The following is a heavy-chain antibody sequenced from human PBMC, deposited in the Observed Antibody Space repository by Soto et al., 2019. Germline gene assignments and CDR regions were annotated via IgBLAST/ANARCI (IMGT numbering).Heavy chain of an antibody. J-gene: IGHJ4*02. D-gene: IGHD2-2*01. Sequence: QVQLVESGGGVVQPGRSLRLSCAASGFTFSSYGMHWVRQAPGKGLEWVAGISYDGSNKYYADSVKGRFTISRDNSKNTLYLQMNSLRAEDTAVYYCAREEYCSSSSCQTYYFDYWGQGTLVTVFS. CDR1: GFTFSSYG. V-gene: IGHV3-33*01. CDR2: ISYDGSNK. CDR3: AREEYCSSSSCQTYYFDY.